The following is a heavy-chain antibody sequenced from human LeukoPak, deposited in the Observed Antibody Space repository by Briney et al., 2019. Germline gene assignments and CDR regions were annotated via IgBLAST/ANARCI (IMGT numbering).Heavy chain of an antibody. CDR3: ASRTPYDSSGNYFDY. CDR1: GWSFSGYY. J-gene: IGHJ4*02. Sequence: PSETLSLTCAVYGWSFSGYYWSWIRQPPGKGLEWIGEINHSGSTNYNPSPKSRVTISVDTSKNQFSLKLSSVTAADTAVYYCASRTPYDSSGNYFDYWGQGTLVTVSS. V-gene: IGHV4-34*01. CDR2: INHSGST. D-gene: IGHD3-22*01.